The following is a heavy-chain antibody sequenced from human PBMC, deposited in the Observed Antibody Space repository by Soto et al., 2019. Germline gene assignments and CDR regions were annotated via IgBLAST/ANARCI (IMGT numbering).Heavy chain of an antibody. CDR3: ARDPDNYGMDV. CDR2: IGTAGDT. V-gene: IGHV3-13*01. D-gene: IGHD2-15*01. J-gene: IGHJ6*02. Sequence: EVQLVESGGGLVQPGGSLRLSCAASGFTFSSYDMHWVRQAPGKGLEWVSAIGTAGDTYYPGSVKGRFTISRENAKNSLYLQIKSLSAGDTAVYYCARDPDNYGMDVWGQGTTVTVSS. CDR1: GFTFSSYD.